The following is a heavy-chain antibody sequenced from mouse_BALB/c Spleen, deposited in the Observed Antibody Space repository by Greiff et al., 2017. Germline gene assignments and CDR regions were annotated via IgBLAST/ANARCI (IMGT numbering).Heavy chain of an antibody. Sequence: EVKVVESGGGLVKPGGSLKLSCAASGFTFSSYAMSWVRQTPEKRLEWVASISSGGSTYYPDSVKGRFTISRDNARNILYLQMSSLRSEDTAMYYCARTTVGTYYFDYWGQGTTLTVSS. D-gene: IGHD1-1*01. CDR2: ISSGGST. J-gene: IGHJ2*01. V-gene: IGHV5-6-5*01. CDR3: ARTTVGTYYFDY. CDR1: GFTFSSYA.